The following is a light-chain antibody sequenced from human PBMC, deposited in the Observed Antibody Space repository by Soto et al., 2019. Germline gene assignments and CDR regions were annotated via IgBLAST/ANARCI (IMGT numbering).Light chain of an antibody. Sequence: QAVLTQPPSVSGAPGQRVTISCTGSSSNIGAGYDIHWYQQLPGTAPKLLIYGNNNRPSGVPDRFSASKSGTSASLAITGLQAEDEADYYCQSYDYYRQSYDSSLSGHVFGTGTKVTVL. V-gene: IGLV1-40*01. J-gene: IGLJ1*01. CDR3: QSYDYYRQSYDSSLSGHV. CDR1: SSNIGAGYD. CDR2: GNN.